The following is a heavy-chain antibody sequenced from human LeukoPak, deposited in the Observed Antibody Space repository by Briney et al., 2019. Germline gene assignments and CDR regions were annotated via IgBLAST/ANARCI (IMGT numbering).Heavy chain of an antibody. CDR3: ARGGVAAAGTGNYYYGMDV. V-gene: IGHV1-2*02. CDR1: GYTFTGHY. J-gene: IGHJ6*02. D-gene: IGHD6-13*01. Sequence: ASVKVSCKAAGYTFTGHYLHWVRQAPGQGLEWMGWINPNSGGTNYAQKFQGRVTMTRDTSISTAYMELSRLRSDDTAVYYCARGGVAAAGTGNYYYGMDVWGQGTTVTVSS. CDR2: INPNSGGT.